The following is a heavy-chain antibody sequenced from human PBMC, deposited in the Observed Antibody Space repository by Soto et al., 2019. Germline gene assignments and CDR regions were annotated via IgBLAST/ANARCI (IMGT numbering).Heavy chain of an antibody. D-gene: IGHD5-12*01. J-gene: IGHJ3*02. V-gene: IGHV4-59*01. CDR2: TYYSGST. Sequence: SETLSLTCTVSGGSISSYYWSWIRQPPGKGPEWIGYTYYSGSTNYNPSLTSPVTISVDTSKNHFPLKLSSVTAADTAEYSCARGGLRGYLDAFDIWGQGTMVTVSS. CDR1: GGSISSYY. CDR3: ARGGLRGYLDAFDI.